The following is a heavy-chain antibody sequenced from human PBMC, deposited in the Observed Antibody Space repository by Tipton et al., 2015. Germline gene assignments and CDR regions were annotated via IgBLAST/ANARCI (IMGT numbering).Heavy chain of an antibody. CDR2: VHYSGST. J-gene: IGHJ6*02. CDR1: GDSISSYY. Sequence: TLSLTCTVSGDSISSYYWSWIRQPPGKGLEWIGYVHYSGSTNYNPSLMSRVTISVDRSKNQFSLKLTSVTAADTAVYYCTRSGYTYGMDVWGQGTTVTVSS. D-gene: IGHD5-12*01. CDR3: TRSGYTYGMDV. V-gene: IGHV4-59*12.